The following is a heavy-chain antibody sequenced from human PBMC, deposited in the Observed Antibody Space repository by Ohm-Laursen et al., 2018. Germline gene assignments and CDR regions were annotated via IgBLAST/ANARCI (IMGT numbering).Heavy chain of an antibody. CDR2: IYISGST. J-gene: IGHJ4*02. D-gene: IGHD3-22*01. V-gene: IGHV4-4*07. Sequence: PSDTLSLTCSVSGASISSYYWSWIRQPAGKGLEWIGRIYISGSTNYNPSLKSRVTMSVDTSKNQFSLKLSSVTAADTAVYYCARLYYDRSGYRLDYWGQGTLVTVSS. CDR1: GASISSYY. CDR3: ARLYYDRSGYRLDY.